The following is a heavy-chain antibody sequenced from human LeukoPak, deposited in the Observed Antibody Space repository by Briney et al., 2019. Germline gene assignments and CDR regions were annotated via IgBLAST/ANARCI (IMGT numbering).Heavy chain of an antibody. CDR1: GFTFSSYW. CDR3: ARDGHAFDI. V-gene: IGHV3-74*01. J-gene: IGHJ3*02. Sequence: GSLSLACAASGFTFSSYWMHWVRQAPGKGLVWVSQIDIDGSSTSYADSVKGRFTISRDNPKNTLYLQMNSLRAEDTAVYYCARDGHAFDIWGQGTLVSVSS. CDR2: IDIDGSST. D-gene: IGHD3/OR15-3a*01.